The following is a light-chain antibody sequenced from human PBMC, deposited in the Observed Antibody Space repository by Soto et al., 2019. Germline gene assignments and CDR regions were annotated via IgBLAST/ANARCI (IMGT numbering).Light chain of an antibody. CDR2: SNN. V-gene: IGLV1-44*01. J-gene: IGLJ1*01. CDR1: TSNFGSNY. CDR3: AAWDDSLNGLYV. Sequence: QSVLTQSPSASGTPGQRVTIACSGSTSNFGSNYVNWYQQLPGTAPKLLIYSNNQRPSGVPDRFSGSKSGTSASLAISGLQSEDESDYYCAAWDDSLNGLYVFGTGTKLTVL.